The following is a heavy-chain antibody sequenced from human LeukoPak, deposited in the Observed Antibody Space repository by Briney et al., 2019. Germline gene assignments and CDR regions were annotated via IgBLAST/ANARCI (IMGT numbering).Heavy chain of an antibody. J-gene: IGHJ4*02. CDR1: GVSFSTYY. Sequence: PSETLSLTCDVSGVSFSTYYWSWIRQSPEKGLEWIGEVNHSGYTNYNPSLKGRATISVDPSKNQFSLKLSSVTAADTAVYYCARQLYGSDYWGQGTLVTVSS. V-gene: IGHV4-34*01. D-gene: IGHD4-17*01. CDR3: ARQLYGSDY. CDR2: VNHSGYT.